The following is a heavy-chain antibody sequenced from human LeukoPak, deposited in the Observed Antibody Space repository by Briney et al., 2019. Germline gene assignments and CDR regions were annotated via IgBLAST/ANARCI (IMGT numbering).Heavy chain of an antibody. CDR3: ARDRRGGWLQLGRGYFDY. Sequence: PGGSLRLSCAASGFTFSSYGMHWVRQAPGKGLEWVAFIRYDGSNKYYADSVKGRFTISRDNAKNSLYLQMNSLRAEDTAVYYCARDRRGGWLQLGRGYFDYWGQGTLVTVSS. CDR1: GFTFSSYG. V-gene: IGHV3-30*02. D-gene: IGHD5-24*01. J-gene: IGHJ4*02. CDR2: IRYDGSNK.